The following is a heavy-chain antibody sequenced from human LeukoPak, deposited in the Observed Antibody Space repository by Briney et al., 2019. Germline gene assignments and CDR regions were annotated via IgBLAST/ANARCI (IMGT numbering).Heavy chain of an antibody. Sequence: PSETLSLTCTVSGGSISSSSYYWGWIRQPPGKGLEWIGGIYYSGSTYYNLFLKSRVTISVDTSKSHFSLTLSSVTAADTAVYYCARHYSPVARNWFDPWGQGTLVIVSS. D-gene: IGHD5-18*01. J-gene: IGHJ5*02. CDR1: GGSISSSSYY. CDR2: IYYSGST. CDR3: ARHYSPVARNWFDP. V-gene: IGHV4-39*01.